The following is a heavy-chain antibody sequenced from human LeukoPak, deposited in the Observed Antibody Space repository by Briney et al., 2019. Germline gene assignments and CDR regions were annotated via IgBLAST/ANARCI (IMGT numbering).Heavy chain of an antibody. CDR3: ARMRRSSSWYYFDY. D-gene: IGHD6-13*01. CDR1: GFTVSSNY. Sequence: GGSLRLSCAASGFTVSSNYMSWVRQAPGKGLEWVSVIYSGGSTYYADSVKGRFTISRENAKNSLYLQMNSLRAGDTAVYYCARMRRSSSWYYFDYWGQGTLVTVSS. V-gene: IGHV3-53*01. CDR2: IYSGGST. J-gene: IGHJ4*02.